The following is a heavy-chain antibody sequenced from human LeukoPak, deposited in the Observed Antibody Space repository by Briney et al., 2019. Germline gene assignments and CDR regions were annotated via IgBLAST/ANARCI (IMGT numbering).Heavy chain of an antibody. J-gene: IGHJ3*02. D-gene: IGHD6-13*01. CDR3: ARVRVRGAAALDAFDI. V-gene: IGHV3-30*02. Sequence: GGSLRLSCAASGFTFSSYGMHWVRQAPGKGLEWVAFIRYDGSNKYYADSVKGRFTISRDNSKNTLYLQMNSLRAEDTAVYYCARVRVRGAAALDAFDIWGQGTMVTVSS. CDR1: GFTFSSYG. CDR2: IRYDGSNK.